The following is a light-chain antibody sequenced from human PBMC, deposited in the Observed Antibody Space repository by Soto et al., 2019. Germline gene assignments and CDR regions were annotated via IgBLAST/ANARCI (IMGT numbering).Light chain of an antibody. V-gene: IGLV2-14*03. CDR2: DVS. CDR3: SSYTSSTSLV. Sequence: QSALTQPASVSGSPGQSITISCTGTSSDVGGYNYVSWYQQHPGKAPKLMIYDVSNRPSGVSNRFSGSKSGNTASLTISGLQAEDEAVYYCSSYTSSTSLVFGGGTKLT. J-gene: IGLJ2*01. CDR1: SSDVGGYNY.